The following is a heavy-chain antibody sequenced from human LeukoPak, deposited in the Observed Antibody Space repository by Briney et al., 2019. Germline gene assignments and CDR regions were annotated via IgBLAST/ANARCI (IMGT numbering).Heavy chain of an antibody. V-gene: IGHV3-23*01. J-gene: IGHJ4*02. D-gene: IGHD3-10*01. CDR3: VKHYGRQPFDF. Sequence: GGSLRLSCAASGFTFSRYWMHWVRQAPGRGLEWVSSISGSDVSTYYADSVRGRFTISRDNSRDTLYLQMNGLRAEDTAIYYCVKHYGRQPFDFWGQGTLVTVSA. CDR1: GFTFSRYW. CDR2: ISGSDVST.